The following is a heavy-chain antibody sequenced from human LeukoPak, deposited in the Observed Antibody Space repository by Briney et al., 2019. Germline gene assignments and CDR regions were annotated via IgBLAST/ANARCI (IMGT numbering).Heavy chain of an antibody. V-gene: IGHV3-74*01. CDR1: GFTFSSYW. Sequence: GGSLRLSCAASGFTFSSYWMHWVRQAPGKGLVWVSRISPDGSSTSYGDSVKGRFTISRDNAKNSLYLQMNSLRAEDTAVYYCARGRSYYYDSSGYYFVEWFDPWGQGTLVTVSS. CDR2: ISPDGSST. CDR3: ARGRSYYYDSSGYYFVEWFDP. J-gene: IGHJ5*02. D-gene: IGHD3-22*01.